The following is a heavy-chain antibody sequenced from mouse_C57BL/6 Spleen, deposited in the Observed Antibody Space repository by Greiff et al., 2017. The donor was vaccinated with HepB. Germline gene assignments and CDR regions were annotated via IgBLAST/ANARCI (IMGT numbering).Heavy chain of an antibody. Sequence: DVKLVESGAELVKPGASVKLSCTASGFNIKDYYMHWVKQRTEQGLEWIGRIDPEDGETKYAPKFQGKATITADTSSNTADLQLSSLTSEDTAVYYCATVYYGNFYWYFDVWSTGTTVTVSS. D-gene: IGHD2-1*01. CDR3: ATVYYGNFYWYFDV. V-gene: IGHV14-2*01. CDR2: IDPEDGET. CDR1: GFNIKDYY. J-gene: IGHJ1*03.